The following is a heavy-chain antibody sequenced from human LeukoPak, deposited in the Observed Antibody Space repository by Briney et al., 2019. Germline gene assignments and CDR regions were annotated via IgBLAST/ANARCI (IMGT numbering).Heavy chain of an antibody. Sequence: SETLSLTCTVSGASLNSYYWSWIRQPAGKGLEWIGRIYSGGITNYNPSLKSRVTLSVDTSKNQFSLRLSSLTVADTAVYYCSREGRYGEYEGYRGQGTLVTVSS. D-gene: IGHD4-17*01. V-gene: IGHV4-4*07. J-gene: IGHJ4*02. CDR3: SREGRYGEYEGY. CDR2: IYSGGIT. CDR1: GASLNSYY.